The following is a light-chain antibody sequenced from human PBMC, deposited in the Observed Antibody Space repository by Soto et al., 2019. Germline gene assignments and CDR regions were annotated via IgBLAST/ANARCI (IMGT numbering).Light chain of an antibody. V-gene: IGKV3-15*01. J-gene: IGKJ5*01. CDR2: GAS. CDR1: QSVSSN. CDR3: QQYGSSPPIT. Sequence: EIVMKQSPATLSVSKGERATLSCRASQSVSSNLAWYQQKPGQAPRLLIFGASTRATGIPARFSGSGSGTDFTLTISRLEPEDFAVYYCQQYGSSPPITFGQGTRLEIK.